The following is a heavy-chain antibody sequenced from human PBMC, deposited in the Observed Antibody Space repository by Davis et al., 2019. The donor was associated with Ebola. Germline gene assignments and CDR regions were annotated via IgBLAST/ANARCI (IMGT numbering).Heavy chain of an antibody. CDR3: ARDLDVWELLGAFDY. CDR2: IWYDGSNK. D-gene: IGHD1-26*01. Sequence: SLKISCAASGFTFSSYGMHWVRQAPGKGLEWVAVIWYDGSNKYYADSVKGRFTISRDNSKNTLYLQMNSLRAEDTAVYYCARDLDVWELLGAFDYWGQGTLVTVSS. CDR1: GFTFSSYG. V-gene: IGHV3-33*01. J-gene: IGHJ4*02.